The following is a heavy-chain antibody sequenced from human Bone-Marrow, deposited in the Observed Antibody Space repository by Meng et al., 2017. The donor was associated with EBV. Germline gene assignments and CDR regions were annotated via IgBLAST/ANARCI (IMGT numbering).Heavy chain of an antibody. Sequence: QVQFVPSAAEVKKPGSSVKVSCKTSGGPFRNYAVSWVRQAPGQGLEWLGGFLPTLGAPNYAQKFHGRVTITADESTSTHYMDLSSLRSDDTAVYYCASESGRGYTPDYWGQGTLVTVSS. J-gene: IGHJ4*02. V-gene: IGHV1-69*01. CDR2: FLPTLGAP. D-gene: IGHD3-10*01. CDR1: GGPFRNYA. CDR3: ASESGRGYTPDY.